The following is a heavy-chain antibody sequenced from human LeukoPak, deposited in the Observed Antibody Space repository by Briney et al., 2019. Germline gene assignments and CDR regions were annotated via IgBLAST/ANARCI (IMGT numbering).Heavy chain of an antibody. D-gene: IGHD6-19*01. V-gene: IGHV1-18*01. CDR2: ISAYNGNT. CDR3: AISIAVAGGFDY. CDR1: GGTFSSYA. J-gene: IGHJ4*02. Sequence: GASVKVSCKASGGTFSSYAISWVRQAPGQGLEWMGWISAYNGNTNYAQKLQGRVTMTTDTSTSTAYMELRSLRSDDTAVYYCAISIAVAGGFDYWGQGTLVTVSS.